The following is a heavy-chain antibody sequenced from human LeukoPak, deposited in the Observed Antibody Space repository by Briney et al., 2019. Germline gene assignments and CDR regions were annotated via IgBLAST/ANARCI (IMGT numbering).Heavy chain of an antibody. V-gene: IGHV4-4*07. D-gene: IGHD1-26*01. CDR3: ARDRLRGSYFHDAFDI. CDR2: IYASGST. J-gene: IGHJ3*02. Sequence: ASETLFLTCTVSGGSISGYTWSWIRQPAGKGLEWIGRIYASGSTNYNPSLKSRVTMSVDTSKNQFSLKLSSVTAADTAVYYCARDRLRGSYFHDAFDIWGQGTMVTVSS. CDR1: GGSISGYT.